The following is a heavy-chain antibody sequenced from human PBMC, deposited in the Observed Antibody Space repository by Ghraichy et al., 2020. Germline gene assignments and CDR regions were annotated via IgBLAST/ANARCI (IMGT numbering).Heavy chain of an antibody. CDR1: GTTFSSFA. D-gene: IGHD3-10*02. V-gene: IGHV1-69*13. CDR3: ARQVLFFYGLDV. J-gene: IGHJ6*02. CDR2: IIPAFTTS. Sequence: SVKVSCKASGTTFSSFAFTWVRQAPGQGLEWMAGIIPAFTTSSYAQQFQGRIKINADESTNTAYMELSSLGSEDTAVYYCARQVLFFYGLDVWGQGTTVTVSS.